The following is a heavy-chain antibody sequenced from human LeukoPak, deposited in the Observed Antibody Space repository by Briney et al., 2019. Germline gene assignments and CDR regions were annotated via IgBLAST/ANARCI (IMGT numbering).Heavy chain of an antibody. D-gene: IGHD1-26*01. V-gene: IGHV4-30-2*01. J-gene: IGHJ4*02. CDR3: ARAPYSGSYFDY. CDR2: IYHSGST. Sequence: SETLSLTCAVSGGSISSGGYSWSWIRQPPGKGLEWIGYIYHSGSTYYNPSLKSRVTISVGRSKNQFSLKLSSVTAADTAVYYCARAPYSGSYFDYWGQGTLVTVSS. CDR1: GGSISSGGYS.